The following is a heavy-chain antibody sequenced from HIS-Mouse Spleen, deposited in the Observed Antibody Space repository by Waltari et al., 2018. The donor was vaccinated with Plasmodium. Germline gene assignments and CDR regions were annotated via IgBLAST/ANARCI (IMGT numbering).Heavy chain of an antibody. J-gene: IGHJ2*01. V-gene: IGHV3-7*01. Sequence: EVQLVESGGGLVQHRGSLGLCCGASDSTFMSYWMCGVRQAPGKGLEWVAKLKQDGSEKYYVDSVKGRFTISRDNAKNSLYLQMNSLRAEDTAVYYCASSWYWYFDLWGRGTLVTVSS. CDR3: ASSWYWYFDL. CDR2: LKQDGSEK. CDR1: DSTFMSYW. D-gene: IGHD6-13*01.